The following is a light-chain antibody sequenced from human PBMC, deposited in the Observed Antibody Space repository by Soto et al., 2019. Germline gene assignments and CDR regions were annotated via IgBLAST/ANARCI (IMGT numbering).Light chain of an antibody. CDR1: SXDIGSYDY. CDR3: TALSANRVYL. Sequence: QSALTQPISVSGSPGQSITISCTGNSXDIGSYDYVCWYQQHPGKAPRLPIHGVHNRSPGISGRFSASKSGLTASLTISGLQAEDEADYYCTALSANRVYLFGPGTKVTV. J-gene: IGLJ1*01. CDR2: GVH. V-gene: IGLV2-14*01.